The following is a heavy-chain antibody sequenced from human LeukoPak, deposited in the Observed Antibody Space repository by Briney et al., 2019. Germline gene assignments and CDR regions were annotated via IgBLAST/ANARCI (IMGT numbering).Heavy chain of an antibody. D-gene: IGHD3-3*01. CDR3: ARSDYDFWSVTHAFDT. V-gene: IGHV3-11*04. CDR1: GFTFSDYY. J-gene: IGHJ3*02. Sequence: PGGSLRLSCAASGFTFSDYYMSWIRQAPGKGLEWVSYISSSGSTIYYADSVKGRFTISRDNAKNSLCLQMNSLRAEDTAVYYCARSDYDFWSVTHAFDTWGQGTMVTVSS. CDR2: ISSSGSTI.